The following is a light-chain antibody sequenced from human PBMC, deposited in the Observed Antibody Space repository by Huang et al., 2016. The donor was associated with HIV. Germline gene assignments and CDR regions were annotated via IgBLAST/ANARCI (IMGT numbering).Light chain of an antibody. Sequence: DIVMTQSPLSLPVTPGEPASISCRSSQSLLRSNEYNALDWYQEKPGQSQQLLIYLGSNRACGVPDSISGSGAGTDFTLKISMVEAEDVGVYYCMQTLQTPLTFGQGTKVEIK. V-gene: IGKV2-28*01. CDR3: MQTLQTPLT. CDR1: QSLLRSNEYNA. J-gene: IGKJ1*01. CDR2: LGS.